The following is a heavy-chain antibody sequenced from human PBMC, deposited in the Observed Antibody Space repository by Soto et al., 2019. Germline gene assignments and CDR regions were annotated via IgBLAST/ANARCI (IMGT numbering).Heavy chain of an antibody. V-gene: IGHV3-21*01. CDR1: GFTFSSYS. J-gene: IGHJ6*02. Sequence: GGSLRLSCAASGFTFSSYSMNWVRQAPGKGLEWVSSISSSSSYIYYADSVKGRFTISRDNAKNSLYLQMNSLRAEDTAVYYCARDKAQSIAARPNYYYGMDVWGQGTTVTVSS. D-gene: IGHD6-6*01. CDR2: ISSSSSYI. CDR3: ARDKAQSIAARPNYYYGMDV.